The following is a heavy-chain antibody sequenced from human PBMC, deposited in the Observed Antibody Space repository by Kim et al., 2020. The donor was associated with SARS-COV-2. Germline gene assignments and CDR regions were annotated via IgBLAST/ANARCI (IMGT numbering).Heavy chain of an antibody. CDR2: SDGSSR. D-gene: IGHD5-18*01. CDR3: ARDGGAYTPMARGHFDY. Sequence: GSLRLSCAASGFTFSNYWMHWVRQVPGKGLEWLLASDGSSRTHANSVKGRFTISRDNAKNTVYLQMNSLRAEDTAVYYCARDGGAYTPMARGHFDYWGQ. J-gene: IGHJ4*02. CDR1: GFTFSNYW. V-gene: IGHV3-74*01.